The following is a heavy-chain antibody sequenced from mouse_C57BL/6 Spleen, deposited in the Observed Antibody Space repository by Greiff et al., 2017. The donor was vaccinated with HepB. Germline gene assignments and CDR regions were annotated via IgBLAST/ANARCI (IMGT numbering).Heavy chain of an antibody. Sequence: QVQLQQSGAELVKPGASVKLSCKASGYTFTEYTIHWVKQRSGQGLEWIGWFYPGSGSIKYNEKFKDKATLTADKSSSTDYMELSRLTSEDSAVYFYTRREDCDYPFAYWGQGTLVTVSA. CDR1: GYTFTEYT. CDR2: FYPGSGSI. D-gene: IGHD2-13*01. J-gene: IGHJ3*01. V-gene: IGHV1-62-2*01. CDR3: TRREDCDYPFAY.